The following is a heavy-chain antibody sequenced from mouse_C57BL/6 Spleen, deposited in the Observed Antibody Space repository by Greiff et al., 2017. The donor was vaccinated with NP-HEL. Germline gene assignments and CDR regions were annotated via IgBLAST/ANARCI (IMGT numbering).Heavy chain of an antibody. D-gene: IGHD2-5*01. J-gene: IGHJ3*01. Sequence: EVQLQQSGPGLVKPSQSLSLTCSVTGYSITSGYYWNWIRQFPGNKLEWMGYISYDGSNNYNPSLKNRISITRDTSKNQFFLKLNSVTTEDTATYYCAIYSNYGGGAYWGQGTLVTVSA. CDR1: GYSITSGYY. CDR2: ISYDGSN. CDR3: AIYSNYGGGAY. V-gene: IGHV3-6*01.